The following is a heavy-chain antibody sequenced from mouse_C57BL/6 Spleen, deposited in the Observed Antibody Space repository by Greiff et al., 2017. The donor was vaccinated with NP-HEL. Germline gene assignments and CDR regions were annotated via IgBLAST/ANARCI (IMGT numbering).Heavy chain of an antibody. Sequence: VQLQQSGPELVKPGASVKISCKASGYAFSSSWMNWVKQRPGKGLEWIGRIYPGDGDTNYNGKFKGKATLTADKSSSTSYMQLSSLTSEDSAVYFCARGGYGPFAYWGQGTLVTVSA. CDR2: IYPGDGDT. CDR3: ARGGYGPFAY. D-gene: IGHD1-1*02. J-gene: IGHJ3*01. CDR1: GYAFSSSW. V-gene: IGHV1-82*01.